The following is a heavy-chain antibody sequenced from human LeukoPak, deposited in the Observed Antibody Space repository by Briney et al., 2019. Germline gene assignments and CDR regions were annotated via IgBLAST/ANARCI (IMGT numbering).Heavy chain of an antibody. D-gene: IGHD2-21*02. CDR3: ARPPPYCGGDCYLILQH. J-gene: IGHJ1*01. CDR1: GFTFSSYA. Sequence: GGSLRLSCAASGFTFSSYAMHWVRQAPGKGLEWVAVISYDGSNKYYADSVKGRFTISRDNSKNTLYLQMNSLRAEDTAVYYCARPPPYCGGDCYLILQHWGQGTLVTVSS. V-gene: IGHV3-30-3*01. CDR2: ISYDGSNK.